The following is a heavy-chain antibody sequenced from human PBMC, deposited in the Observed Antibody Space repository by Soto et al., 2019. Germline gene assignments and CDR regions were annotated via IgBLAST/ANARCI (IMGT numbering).Heavy chain of an antibody. CDR2: IYFSGST. CDR3: ASRGYSYVFSLGMDV. J-gene: IGHJ6*02. D-gene: IGHD5-18*01. Sequence: QVQLQESGPGLVKPSQTLSLTCTVSGGSISSGGYYWSWIRQHPGKGLEWIGSIYFSGSTYYNPSLKSRVTISVDTSKNQFSLKLSSVTAADTAVYYCASRGYSYVFSLGMDVWGQGTTVTVAS. CDR1: GGSISSGGYY. V-gene: IGHV4-31*03.